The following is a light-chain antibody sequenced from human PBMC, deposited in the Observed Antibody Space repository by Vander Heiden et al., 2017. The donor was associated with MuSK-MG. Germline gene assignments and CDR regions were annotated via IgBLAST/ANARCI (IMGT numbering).Light chain of an antibody. CDR1: QGISSY. CDR3: QQLNSYLRT. CDR2: AAS. Sequence: DIQLTQSPSFLSASVGDRVTITCRASQGISSYLAWYQQKPGKAPKLLIYAASTLQSGVPSRFSGSGSGTEFTLTISSLQPEDFATYYCQQLNSYLRTFGHGTNVDIK. J-gene: IGKJ3*01. V-gene: IGKV1-9*01.